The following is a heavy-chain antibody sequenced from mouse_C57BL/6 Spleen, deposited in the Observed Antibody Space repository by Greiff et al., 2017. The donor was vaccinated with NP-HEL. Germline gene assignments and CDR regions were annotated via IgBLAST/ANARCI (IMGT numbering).Heavy chain of an antibody. CDR3: ARIDDYDGWFAY. Sequence: EVKLVESGPGLVKPSQSLSLTCSVTGYSITSGYYWNWIRQFPGNKLEWMGYISYDGSNNYNPSLKNRISITRDTSKNQFFLKLNSVTTEDTATYYCARIDDYDGWFAYWGQGTLVTVSA. D-gene: IGHD2-4*01. CDR2: ISYDGSN. V-gene: IGHV3-6*01. J-gene: IGHJ3*01. CDR1: GYSITSGYY.